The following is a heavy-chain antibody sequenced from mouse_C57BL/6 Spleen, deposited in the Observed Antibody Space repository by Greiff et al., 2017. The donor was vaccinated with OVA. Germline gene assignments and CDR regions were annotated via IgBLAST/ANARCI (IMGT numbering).Heavy chain of an antibody. CDR2: INPNNGGT. Sequence: EVQLQQSGPELVKPGASVKMSCKASGYTFTDYNMHWVKQSHGKSLEWIGYINPNNGGTSYNQKFKGKATLTVNKSSSTAYMELRRLTSEDSAVYYCARDYYGSSYYYWGRGTTLTVAS. V-gene: IGHV1-22*01. D-gene: IGHD1-1*01. CDR1: GYTFTDYN. CDR3: ARDYYGSSYYY. J-gene: IGHJ2*01.